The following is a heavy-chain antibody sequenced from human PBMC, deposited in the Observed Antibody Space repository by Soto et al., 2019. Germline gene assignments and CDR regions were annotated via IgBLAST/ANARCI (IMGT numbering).Heavy chain of an antibody. CDR1: GFTFSGYA. J-gene: IGHJ4*02. V-gene: IGHV3-30-3*01. CDR2: ISYDGSNK. CDR3: ASWGSTYYYDSSGYYWDY. Sequence: PGGSLRLSCAASGFTFSGYAVHWVRQAPGKGLEWVAVISYDGSNKYYADSVKGRFTISRDNSKNTLYLQMNSLRAEDTAVYYCASWGSTYYYDSSGYYWDYWGQGTLVTVSS. D-gene: IGHD3-22*01.